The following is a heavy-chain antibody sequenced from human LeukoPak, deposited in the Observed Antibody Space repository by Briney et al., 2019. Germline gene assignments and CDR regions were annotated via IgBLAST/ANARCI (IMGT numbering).Heavy chain of an antibody. J-gene: IGHJ4*02. CDR2: ISSSSSYT. CDR1: GFTFSDYY. CDR3: AREYYAAADY. V-gene: IGHV3-11*06. Sequence: GGSLRLSCAASGFTFSDYYMSWIRQAPGKGLEWVSYISSSSSYTNYADSVKGRFTISRDNAKNTLYLQLNGLRAEDTAVYYCAREYYAAADYWGQGTQATVSS. D-gene: IGHD2-2*01.